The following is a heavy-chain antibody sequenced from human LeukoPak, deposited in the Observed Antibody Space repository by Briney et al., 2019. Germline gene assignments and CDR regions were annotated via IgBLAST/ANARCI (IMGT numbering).Heavy chain of an antibody. CDR3: ARSGVVVAALERGVANWFDP. J-gene: IGHJ5*02. V-gene: IGHV3-33*01. CDR2: IWYDGSNK. CDR1: GFTFSSYG. D-gene: IGHD2-15*01. Sequence: GGSLRLSCAASGFTFSSYGMHWVRQAPGKGLEWVAVIWYDGSNKYYADSVKGRFTISRDNSKNTLYLQMNSLRAEDTAVYYCARSGVVVAALERGVANWFDPWGQGTLVTVSS.